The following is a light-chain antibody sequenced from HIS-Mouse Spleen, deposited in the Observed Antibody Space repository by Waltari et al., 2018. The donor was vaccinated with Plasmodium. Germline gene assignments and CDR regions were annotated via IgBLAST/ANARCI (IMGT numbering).Light chain of an antibody. CDR1: AFPTQS. V-gene: IGLV3-25*03. CDR2: KDS. Sequence: SYELTQPPLASVSHGQTARITCSGAAFPTQSADWYQQQPGQAPVLVIYKDSERPSGSPERFSGSSSGTTVTLTISGVQAEDEADYYCQSADSSGTYQVFGGGTKLTVL. J-gene: IGLJ2*01. CDR3: QSADSSGTYQV.